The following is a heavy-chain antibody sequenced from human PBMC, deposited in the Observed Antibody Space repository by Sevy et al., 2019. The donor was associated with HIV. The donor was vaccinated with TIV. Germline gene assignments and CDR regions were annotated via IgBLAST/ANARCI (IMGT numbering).Heavy chain of an antibody. CDR3: ARDRGDSNYPLYYYMDV. CDR2: IIPIFGTT. D-gene: IGHD4-4*01. Sequence: ASVKVSCKASGGTFSSYGVSWVRQAPGQGLEWMGGIIPIFGTTNNAKKFQGRVTITADQSTSTAYMELSSLSSEDTAVYYCARDRGDSNYPLYYYMDVWGKGTTVTVS. CDR1: GGTFSSYG. J-gene: IGHJ6*03. V-gene: IGHV1-69*13.